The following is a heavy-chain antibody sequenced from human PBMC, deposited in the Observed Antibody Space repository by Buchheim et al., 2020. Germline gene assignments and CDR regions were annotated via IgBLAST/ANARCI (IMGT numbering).Heavy chain of an antibody. CDR3: ARDLNGFAGLRSIDY. CDR2: ISSSSSYI. J-gene: IGHJ4*02. D-gene: IGHD4-17*01. V-gene: IGHV3-21*01. Sequence: EVQLVESGGGLVKPGGSLRLSCAASGFTFSSYSMNWVRQGPGKGLEWVSSISSSSSYIYYADSVKGRFTISRDNAKNSLYLQMNSLRAEDTAVYYCARDLNGFAGLRSIDYWGQGTL. CDR1: GFTFSSYS.